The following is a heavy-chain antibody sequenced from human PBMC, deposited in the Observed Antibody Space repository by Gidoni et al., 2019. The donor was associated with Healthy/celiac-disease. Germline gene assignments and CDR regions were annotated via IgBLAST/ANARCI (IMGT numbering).Heavy chain of an antibody. J-gene: IGHJ3*02. D-gene: IGHD3-10*01. CDR1: ASTFTSYG. CDR3: ARDGEKAGDAFDI. CDR2: ISAYKGNT. Sequence: QLQLVQSGAEGKKPGASVTVSCKASASTFTSYGISWVRQAPGQGLEWMGWISAYKGNTNYAQKLQGRVTMTTDTSTSTAYMELRSLRSDDTAVYYCARDGEKAGDAFDIWGQGTMVTVSS. V-gene: IGHV1-18*01.